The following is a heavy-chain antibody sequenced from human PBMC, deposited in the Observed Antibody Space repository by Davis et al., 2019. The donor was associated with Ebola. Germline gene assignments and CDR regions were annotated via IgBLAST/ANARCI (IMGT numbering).Heavy chain of an antibody. D-gene: IGHD3-10*01. Sequence: GESLKISCSASGFIFSTYVMSWVRQAPGKGLEWVSTYGTSSDTYYADSVRGRFIISRDNSKNTVYLQVNSLTTEDTAVYYCVKGGSYYGSGSYWVRYYGMDVWGQGTTVTVSS. CDR1: GFIFSTYV. CDR3: VKGGSYYGSGSYWVRYYGMDV. CDR2: GTSSDT. V-gene: IGHV3-23*01. J-gene: IGHJ6*02.